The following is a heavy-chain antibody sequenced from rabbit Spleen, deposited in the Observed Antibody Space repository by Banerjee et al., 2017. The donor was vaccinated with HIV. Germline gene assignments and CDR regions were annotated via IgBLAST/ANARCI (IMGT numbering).Heavy chain of an antibody. D-gene: IGHD1-1*01. CDR2: INASTGKP. CDR3: ARDLVGVIGWNFYL. V-gene: IGHV1S45*01. J-gene: IGHJ4*01. Sequence: AQLEESGGGLVKTEGSLTLTCKASRVSFSDKDVMCWVRQAPGKGLEWIACINASTGKPVYATWASGRFTISRTSSTTVTLRMTSLTAADRATYFCARDLVGVIGWNFYLWGPGTLVTVS. CDR1: RVSFSDKDV.